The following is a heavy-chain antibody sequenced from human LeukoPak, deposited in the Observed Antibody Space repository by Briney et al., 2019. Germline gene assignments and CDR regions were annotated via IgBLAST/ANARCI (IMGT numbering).Heavy chain of an antibody. V-gene: IGHV4-30-4*01. D-gene: IGHD3-22*01. J-gene: IGHJ4*02. CDR1: GGSISSGGYY. CDR2: IYYSGRT. CDR3: AREMDDSSGYYYSALGY. Sequence: SATLSLTCTVSGGSISSGGYYWSWIRQPPGKGLEWIGYIYYSGRTYSNQSLTSRVTISVDTSKNQFSLKLRSVTAADTAVYYCAREMDDSSGYYYSALGYWGQGTLVTVSS.